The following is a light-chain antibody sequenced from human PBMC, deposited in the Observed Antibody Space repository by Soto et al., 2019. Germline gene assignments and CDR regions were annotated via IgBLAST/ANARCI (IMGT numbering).Light chain of an antibody. Sequence: DGQMTQSPSSLSASVGDRVTITCRASQSISSYLNWYQQKPGKAPKLLIYAASSLQSGVPSRFSGSGSGTDFTLTISSLQPEDFATYYCQQSYSTPLTFGGGTKVDI. V-gene: IGKV1-39*01. CDR2: AAS. CDR1: QSISSY. J-gene: IGKJ4*01. CDR3: QQSYSTPLT.